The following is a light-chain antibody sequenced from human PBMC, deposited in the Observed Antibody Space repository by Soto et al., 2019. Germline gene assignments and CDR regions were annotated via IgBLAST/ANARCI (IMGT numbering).Light chain of an antibody. V-gene: IGLV1-40*01. J-gene: IGLJ3*02. Sequence: QSVLTQPPSVSGAPGQRVTISCTGSSSNIGAGYDVHWYQQLPGTAPKLLIYGTRNRPSGVPDRFSGSKSGTSASLAITGLQADDEADYYCQSYDSSLSGSVFGGGTKLTVL. CDR1: SSNIGAGYD. CDR3: QSYDSSLSGSV. CDR2: GTR.